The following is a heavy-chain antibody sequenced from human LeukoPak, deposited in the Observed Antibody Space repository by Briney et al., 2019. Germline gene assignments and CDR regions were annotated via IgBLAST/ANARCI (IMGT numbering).Heavy chain of an antibody. V-gene: IGHV4-59*08. D-gene: IGHD4-11*01. CDR1: GGSISSYY. CDR2: IHSSGST. CDR3: ARQDNDYPYYFDF. J-gene: IGHJ4*02. Sequence: SGTLSLTCTVSGGSISSYYWSWIRQPPGKGLEWIAYIHSSGSTNYNPSLKSRVAISVDTSRNHFSLKLSSVTAADTAVYYCARQDNDYPYYFDFWGQGTLVTVSS.